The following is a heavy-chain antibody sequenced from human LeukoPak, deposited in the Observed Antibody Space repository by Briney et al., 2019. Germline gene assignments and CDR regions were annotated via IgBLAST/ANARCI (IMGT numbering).Heavy chain of an antibody. D-gene: IGHD6-19*01. V-gene: IGHV1-2*04. CDR2: INPNSGGT. CDR1: GYTFTGYY. J-gene: IGHJ4*02. Sequence: ASVKVSCKASGYTFTGYYMHWVRQAPGQGLEWMGWINPNSGGTNYAQKFQGWVTMTRDTSISTAYMELSRLRSDDTAVYYCARDCCSSGWSTFDYWGQGTLVTVSS. CDR3: ARDCCSSGWSTFDY.